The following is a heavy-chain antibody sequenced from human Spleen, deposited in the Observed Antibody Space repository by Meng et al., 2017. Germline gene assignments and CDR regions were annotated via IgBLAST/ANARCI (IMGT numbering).Heavy chain of an antibody. V-gene: IGHV4-34*01. J-gene: IGHJ4*02. D-gene: IGHD4-11*01. CDR1: GGSFSDYY. CDR2: INHSGST. CDR3: ARGPTTMAHDFDY. Sequence: QVTLQQWGAGLLKPSGTLSLTCVVSGGSFSDYYWSWIRKPPGKGLEWIGEINHSGSTNYNPSLESRATISVDTSQNNLSLKLSSVTAADSAVYYCARGPTTMAHDFDYWGQGTLVTVSS.